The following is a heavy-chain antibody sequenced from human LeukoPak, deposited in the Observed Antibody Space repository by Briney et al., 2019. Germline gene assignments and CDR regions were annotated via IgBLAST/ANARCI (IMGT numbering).Heavy chain of an antibody. D-gene: IGHD2-8*02. Sequence: ASVKVSCKXSGYSFASDGISWVRQAPGQGLEWMGRISAYNGDTRYSQHLQGRVSLTTDLSTGTAFMELRSLTSDDTALYYCARDTALIRTPGGPDSWGQGTLVTVSS. J-gene: IGHJ5*02. V-gene: IGHV1-18*01. CDR1: GYSFASDG. CDR2: ISAYNGDT. CDR3: ARDTALIRTPGGPDS.